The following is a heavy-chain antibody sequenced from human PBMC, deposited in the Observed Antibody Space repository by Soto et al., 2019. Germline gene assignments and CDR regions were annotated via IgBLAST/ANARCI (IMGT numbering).Heavy chain of an antibody. V-gene: IGHV4-59*08. Sequence: PSATLSLTCPVYSGSIRGTSWSCFRQAPGKGLEWIGFIHYGGSTNFNPSLKSRVMMSLDTSKNQYSLSLNSVTAADTAVYYCARETYGDYVGYFDPWGQGIQVT. J-gene: IGHJ5*02. CDR2: IHYGGST. CDR1: SGSIRGTS. D-gene: IGHD4-17*01. CDR3: ARETYGDYVGYFDP.